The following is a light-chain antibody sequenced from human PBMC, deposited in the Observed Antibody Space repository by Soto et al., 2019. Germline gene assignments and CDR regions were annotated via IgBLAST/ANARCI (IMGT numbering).Light chain of an antibody. V-gene: IGKV3-11*01. CDR1: QSVSNY. CDR2: DAF. J-gene: IGKJ1*01. Sequence: EIVLTQSPATLSLSPGERATLSCRASQSVSNYLAWYQEKPGQAPRLLIYDAFNRATGIPARFSGSGSGTDFTLTISSLEPEDFATYYCQYYNTFSGTFGQGTKVDIK. CDR3: QYYNTFSGT.